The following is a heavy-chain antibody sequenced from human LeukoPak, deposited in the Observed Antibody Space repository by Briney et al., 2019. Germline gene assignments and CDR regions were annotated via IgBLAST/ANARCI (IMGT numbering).Heavy chain of an antibody. V-gene: IGHV3-21*01. Sequence: GGSLRLSCADSAFTFRSYAMNWVRQAPGKGLEWVSSISSSSSYIYYADSVKGRFTISRDNAKNSLYLQMNSLRAEDTAVYYCARDGGQQWLVRWFDPWGQGTLVTVSS. D-gene: IGHD6-19*01. CDR1: AFTFRSYA. CDR2: ISSSSSYI. CDR3: ARDGGQQWLVRWFDP. J-gene: IGHJ5*02.